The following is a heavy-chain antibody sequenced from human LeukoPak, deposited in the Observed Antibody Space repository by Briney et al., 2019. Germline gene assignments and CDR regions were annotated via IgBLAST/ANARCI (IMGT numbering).Heavy chain of an antibody. CDR1: GFTIGPYA. CDR2: IKADGSGT. CDR3: ATWAFYHNLDV. Sequence: GGALRLSCAASGFTIGPYAMYWVRQGPGRGLEWVSVIKADGSGTFYADSVRGRFTTSRDNSKNSLYLQMNSLASEDTALYYCATWAFYHNLDVWGQGTTVIVSS. V-gene: IGHV3-43*02. D-gene: IGHD2/OR15-2a*01. J-gene: IGHJ6*02.